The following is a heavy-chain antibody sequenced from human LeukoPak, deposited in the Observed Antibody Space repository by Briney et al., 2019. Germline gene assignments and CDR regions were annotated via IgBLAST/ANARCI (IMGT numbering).Heavy chain of an antibody. D-gene: IGHD1-7*01. CDR1: GGSFSNYY. V-gene: IGHV4-59*01. CDR2: IDYSGNT. Sequence: PSETLTLLCTVSGGSFSNYYWSWIRQPPGEGLEWIGYIDYSGNTSYNPSLESRVTISGDTSRTHLSLKLSSVTAADTAVYYCARSLGITGELPYYFDYWGQ. J-gene: IGHJ4*02. CDR3: ARSLGITGELPYYFDY.